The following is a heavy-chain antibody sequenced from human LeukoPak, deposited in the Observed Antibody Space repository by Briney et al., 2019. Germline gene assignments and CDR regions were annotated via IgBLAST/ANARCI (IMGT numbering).Heavy chain of an antibody. D-gene: IGHD2-2*01. CDR1: GFTFSSYA. Sequence: PGGSLRLSCAASGFTFSSYAMSWVRQAPGKGLEWVSAISGSGGSTYYADSVKGRFTISRDNSKNTLYLQMNSLRAEDTAVYFCAKRACSSTSCYIDYWGQGTLVTVSS. CDR3: AKRACSSTSCYIDY. CDR2: ISGSGGST. J-gene: IGHJ4*02. V-gene: IGHV3-23*01.